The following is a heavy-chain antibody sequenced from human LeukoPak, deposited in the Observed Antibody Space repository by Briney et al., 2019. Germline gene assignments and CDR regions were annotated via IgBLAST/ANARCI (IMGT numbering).Heavy chain of an antibody. D-gene: IGHD3-10*01. J-gene: IGHJ6*03. CDR2: ISTTSSSSYI. V-gene: IGHV3-21*01. Sequence: GGSLRLSCAASGFTFSRYAMNWVRQAPGKGLEWVSSISTTSSSSYIHYADSMKGRSTISLDNAKSSLYLQMNSLRAEDTAVYYCARVMAGYSYMDVWGKGTTVTVSS. CDR1: GFTFSRYA. CDR3: ARVMAGYSYMDV.